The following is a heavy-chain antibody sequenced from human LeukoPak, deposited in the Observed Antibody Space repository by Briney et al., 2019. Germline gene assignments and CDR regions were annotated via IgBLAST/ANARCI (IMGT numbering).Heavy chain of an antibody. CDR3: AKDGIVGVINTGGRFDY. D-gene: IGHD1-26*01. V-gene: IGHV3-30*18. J-gene: IGHJ4*02. CDR1: GFTFSSYS. Sequence: GGSLRLSCAASGFTFSSYSMNWVRQAPGKGLEWVAVISYDGSNKYYADSVKGRFTISRDNSKNTLYLQMNSLRAEDTAVYYCAKDGIVGVINTGGRFDYWGQGTLVTVSS. CDR2: ISYDGSNK.